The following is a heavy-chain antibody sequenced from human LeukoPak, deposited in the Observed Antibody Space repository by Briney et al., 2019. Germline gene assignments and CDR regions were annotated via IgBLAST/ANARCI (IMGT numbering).Heavy chain of an antibody. CDR3: ARGRVDILTGRDYYYYGMDV. D-gene: IGHD3-9*01. V-gene: IGHV4-34*01. Sequence: SETLSLTCAVYGGSFSGYYWSWIRQPPGKGLEWIGEINHSGSTNYNPSLKSRVTISVDTSKNQFSLKLSSETAADTAVYYCARGRVDILTGRDYYYYGMDVWGKGTTVTVSS. CDR2: INHSGST. CDR1: GGSFSGYY. J-gene: IGHJ6*04.